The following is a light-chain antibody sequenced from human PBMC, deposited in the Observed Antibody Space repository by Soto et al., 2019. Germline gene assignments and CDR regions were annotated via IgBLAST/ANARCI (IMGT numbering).Light chain of an antibody. Sequence: EILMTQSPATLSVSPGERATLSCRASLSISSNLAWYQQKPGQAPRLLIFGASSRATGIPARFSGSGSETEFTITISRLQSEDFAVYYCQQYNDWPRTFGQGTKVEIK. V-gene: IGKV3-15*01. CDR2: GAS. J-gene: IGKJ1*01. CDR3: QQYNDWPRT. CDR1: LSISSN.